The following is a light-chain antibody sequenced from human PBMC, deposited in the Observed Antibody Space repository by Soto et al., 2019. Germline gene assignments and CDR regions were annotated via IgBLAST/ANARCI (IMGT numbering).Light chain of an antibody. CDR3: QQYQIDWT. CDR2: DAS. Sequence: DIHMSQSPSTLSACLVERVTISCRASQSISSWLAWYQQKPGKAPKLLIYDASSLESGVPSRFSGSGSGTEFTLTISSLQTDDFATYYCQQYQIDWTFGQGTKVDIK. CDR1: QSISSW. J-gene: IGKJ1*01. V-gene: IGKV1-5*01.